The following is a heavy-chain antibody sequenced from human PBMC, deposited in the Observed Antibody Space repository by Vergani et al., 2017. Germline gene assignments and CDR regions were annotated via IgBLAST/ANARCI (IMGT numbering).Heavy chain of an antibody. CDR1: GYSISSGYY. CDR2: IYHSGST. CDR3: ASSGYSYEYYFDY. D-gene: IGHD5-18*01. V-gene: IGHV4-38-2*01. Sequence: QVQLQESGPGLVKPSETLSLTCAVSGYSISSGYYWGWIRQPPGKGLEWIGSIYHSGSTYYNPSLKSRVTISVDTSKNQFSRKLSSVTAADTAVYYCASSGYSYEYYFDYWGQGTLVTVSS. J-gene: IGHJ4*02.